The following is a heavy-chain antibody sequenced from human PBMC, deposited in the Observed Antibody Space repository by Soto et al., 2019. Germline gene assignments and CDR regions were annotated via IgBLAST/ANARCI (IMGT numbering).Heavy chain of an antibody. CDR1: GFTFSSYG. Sequence: QVQLVESGGGVVQPGRSLRLSCAASGFTFSSYGMHWVRQAPGKGLEWVAVIWYDGSNKYYADSVKGRLTISRDNSKNTLYLQMNSLRAEDTAVYYCARDLSSYGMDVWGQGTTVTVSS. D-gene: IGHD6-6*01. CDR3: ARDLSSYGMDV. V-gene: IGHV3-33*01. CDR2: IWYDGSNK. J-gene: IGHJ6*02.